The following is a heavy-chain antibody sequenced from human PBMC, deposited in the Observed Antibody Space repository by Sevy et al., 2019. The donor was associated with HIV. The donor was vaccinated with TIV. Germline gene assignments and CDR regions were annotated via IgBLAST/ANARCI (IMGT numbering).Heavy chain of an antibody. Sequence: SETLSLTCTVSGGSITSLYWNWIRQPPGKRLEWIANIYYNGHINYNPSLKSRVTLSIDTSKNQFFLRLSCVTAADTAMYYCAGENAWGRGYSWGQGTLVTVSS. V-gene: IGHV4-59*08. D-gene: IGHD1-26*01. CDR1: GGSITSLY. CDR2: IYYNGHI. J-gene: IGHJ4*02. CDR3: AGENAWGRGYS.